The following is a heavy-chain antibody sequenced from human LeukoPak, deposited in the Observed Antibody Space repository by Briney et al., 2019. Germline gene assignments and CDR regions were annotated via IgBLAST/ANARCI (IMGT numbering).Heavy chain of an antibody. CDR3: AGSHHNSGSAYTPFDY. V-gene: IGHV3-7*01. CDR2: IKQDGSDK. J-gene: IGHJ4*02. Sequence: GGSLRLSCTASGFAFNNNWMNWVRQAPGKGLEWVANIKQDGSDKSCVDSVKGRFTISRDNAKNSLYLQMSSLRAEDTAVYYCAGSHHNSGSAYTPFDYWGQGTLVTVSS. D-gene: IGHD3-16*01. CDR1: GFAFNNNW.